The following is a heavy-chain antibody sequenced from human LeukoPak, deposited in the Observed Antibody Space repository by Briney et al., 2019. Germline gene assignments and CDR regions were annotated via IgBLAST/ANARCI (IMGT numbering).Heavy chain of an antibody. Sequence: SVKVSCKASGGTFRSYAISWVRQAPGEGLEWMGRIIPVFSTENYAQKFQDRVTITADKSTTTAYMELRSLRSEDTAVYYCARDANHYHYMDVWGRGTTVIVSS. CDR1: GGTFRSYA. D-gene: IGHD4/OR15-4a*01. V-gene: IGHV1-69*06. CDR2: IIPVFSTE. CDR3: ARDANHYHYMDV. J-gene: IGHJ6*03.